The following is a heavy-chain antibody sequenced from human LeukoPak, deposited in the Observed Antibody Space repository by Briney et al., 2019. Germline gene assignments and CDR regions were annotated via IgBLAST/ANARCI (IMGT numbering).Heavy chain of an antibody. CDR2: ISSNGGST. Sequence: PGGSLRLSCAASGFTFSTYAMHWVRQAPGKGLEDVSAISSNGGSTYYANSVKGRFTISRDNSKNTLYLQMGSLRAEDMAVYYCARGSAYYDFWSGLGTGSYYYYGMDVWGQGTTVTVSS. CDR1: GFTFSTYA. J-gene: IGHJ6*02. V-gene: IGHV3-64*01. D-gene: IGHD3-3*01. CDR3: ARGSAYYDFWSGLGTGSYYYYGMDV.